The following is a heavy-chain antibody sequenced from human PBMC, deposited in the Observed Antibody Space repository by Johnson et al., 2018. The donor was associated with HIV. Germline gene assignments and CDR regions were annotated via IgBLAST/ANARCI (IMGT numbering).Heavy chain of an antibody. J-gene: IGHJ3*02. CDR2: LWYDGTTA. CDR1: GFTFDDYA. CDR3: AKTGGGAALDS. D-gene: IGHD3-16*01. V-gene: IGHV3-33*03. Sequence: QVQLVESGGGVVQPGRSLRLSCAASGFTFDDYAMHWVRQAPGKGLEWVAILWYDGTTAFYADSVKGRFTISRDTSKKMLYLQMNSLRVDDTAVYYCAKTGGGAALDSWGQGTMVTVSS.